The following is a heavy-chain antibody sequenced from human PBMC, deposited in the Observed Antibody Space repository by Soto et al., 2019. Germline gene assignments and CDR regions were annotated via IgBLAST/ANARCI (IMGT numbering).Heavy chain of an antibody. CDR2: LYWDGDK. D-gene: IGHD1-7*01. Sequence: SGPTLVNPTQTPTLTCTFSGFSLGTSGEGVGWIRPPPRKALEWLATLYWDGDKRYSPSLRSRLTISKDTSESQVVLTMTNMDAADTATYFCAHRKRTITVATYFDYWGLGSLVTVSS. CDR3: AHRKRTITVATYFDY. CDR1: GFSLGTSGEG. J-gene: IGHJ4*02. V-gene: IGHV2-5*02.